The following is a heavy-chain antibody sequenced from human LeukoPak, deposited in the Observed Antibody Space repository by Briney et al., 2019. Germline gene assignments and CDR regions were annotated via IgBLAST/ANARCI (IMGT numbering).Heavy chain of an antibody. D-gene: IGHD2-2*01. J-gene: IGHJ6*02. V-gene: IGHV1-46*01. CDR1: GYTFTSHY. CDR3: ARDYGEYQYYYYGMDV. CDR2: INPSGGST. Sequence: ASVKVSCKASGYTFTSHYMHWVRQAPGQGLEWMGIINPSGGSTSYAQKFQDRVTMTRDTSTSTVYMELSSLRSEDTAVYYCARDYGEYQYYYYGMDVWGQGTTVTVSS.